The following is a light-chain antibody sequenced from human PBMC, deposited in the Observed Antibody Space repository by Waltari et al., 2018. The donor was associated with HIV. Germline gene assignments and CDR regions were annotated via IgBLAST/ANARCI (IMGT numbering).Light chain of an antibody. V-gene: IGKV4-1*01. CDR3: QQYYSTPLT. J-gene: IGKJ4*01. Sequence: DIVMTQSPDSLAVSLGERATINCKSSQSVFYNSNKKNYFAWYQQKPGQPPKMIIYWASNRESGVPDRFSGSGSGTDFTLTISSLQAEDVAVYYCQQYYSTPLTFGVGTKVEIK. CDR2: WAS. CDR1: QSVFYNSNKKNY.